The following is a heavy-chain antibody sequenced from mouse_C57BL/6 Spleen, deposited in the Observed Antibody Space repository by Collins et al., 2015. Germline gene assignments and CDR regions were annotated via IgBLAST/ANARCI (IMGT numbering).Heavy chain of an antibody. CDR2: INPSNGGT. Sequence: LQQPGTELVKPGASVKLSCKASGYTFISYWMHWVKQRPGQGREWIGNINPSNGGTNYNEKFKRKTTLTVDKSSSTAYMQLSSLTSEDSAVYYCARWGYDYDGFAYWGQGTLVTVSA. J-gene: IGHJ3*01. CDR3: ARWGYDYDGFAY. D-gene: IGHD2-4*01. V-gene: IGHV1-53*01. CDR1: GYTFISYW.